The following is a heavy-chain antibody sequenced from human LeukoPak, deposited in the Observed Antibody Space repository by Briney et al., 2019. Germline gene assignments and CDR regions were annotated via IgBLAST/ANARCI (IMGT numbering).Heavy chain of an antibody. V-gene: IGHV3-30-3*01. J-gene: IGHJ4*02. CDR2: ISYNGVIK. CDR1: GFTFSSYA. CDR3: ARAKDGTNILDY. D-gene: IGHD5-24*01. Sequence: GGSLRLSCAASGFTFSSYAMHWVRQAPGKGLEWVALISYNGVIKYYADSVKGRFTISRDNSKNTLYLQMDTLRAEDTAVYYCARAKDGTNILDYWGQGTLVTVSS.